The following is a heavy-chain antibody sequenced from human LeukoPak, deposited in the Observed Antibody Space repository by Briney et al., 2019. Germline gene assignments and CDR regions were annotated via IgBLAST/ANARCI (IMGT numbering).Heavy chain of an antibody. Sequence: SGPTLVNPTQTLTLTCTFSGFSLSTSGVGVGWIRQPPGKALEWLALIYWCYDKRYSPSLKSRLTITKDTSKNQVVLTMTNMDPVDTATYYCAHSRDSSGWATYNWFDPWGQGTLVTVSS. CDR2: IYWCYDK. D-gene: IGHD6-19*01. CDR3: AHSRDSSGWATYNWFDP. CDR1: GFSLSTSGVG. J-gene: IGHJ5*02. V-gene: IGHV2-5*01.